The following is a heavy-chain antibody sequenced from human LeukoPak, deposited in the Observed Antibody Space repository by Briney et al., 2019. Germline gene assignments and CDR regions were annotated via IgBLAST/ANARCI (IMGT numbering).Heavy chain of an antibody. D-gene: IGHD1-26*01. J-gene: IGHJ3*02. CDR3: ARGGRWELPRPYAFDI. CDR2: FDPEDGET. Sequence: ASVKVSCKVSGYTLTELSMHWVRQAPGKGLEWMGGFDPEDGETIYAQKFQGRVTMTEDTFTDTAYMELRSLRSDDTAVYYCARGGRWELPRPYAFDIWGQGTMVTVSS. CDR1: GYTLTELS. V-gene: IGHV1-24*01.